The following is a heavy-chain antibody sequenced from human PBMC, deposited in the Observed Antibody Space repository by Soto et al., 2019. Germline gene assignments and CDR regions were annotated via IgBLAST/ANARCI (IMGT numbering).Heavy chain of an antibody. CDR2: IYYSGST. Sequence: SETLSLTCTVSGGSISSSSYYWGWIRQPPGKGLEWIGSIYYSGSTYYNPSLKSRVTISVDTSKNQFSLKLSSVTAADTAVYYCAMPYYDFWSGLRVGFDYWGQGTLVTVSS. V-gene: IGHV4-39*01. CDR1: GGSISSSSYY. D-gene: IGHD3-3*01. CDR3: AMPYYDFWSGLRVGFDY. J-gene: IGHJ4*02.